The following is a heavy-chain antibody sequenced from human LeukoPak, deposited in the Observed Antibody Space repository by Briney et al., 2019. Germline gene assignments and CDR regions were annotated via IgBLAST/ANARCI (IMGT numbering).Heavy chain of an antibody. V-gene: IGHV3-23*01. CDR1: GFRYSHYG. Sequence: GGSLRLSCVASGFRYSHYGMNWVRQAPGKGLEWVSAISGSGGSTYYADSVKGRFTISRDNSKNTLYLKMNSLRAEDTAVYYCAKDYDSSGYYYVDYWGQGTLVTVSS. J-gene: IGHJ4*02. CDR2: ISGSGGST. D-gene: IGHD3-22*01. CDR3: AKDYDSSGYYYVDY.